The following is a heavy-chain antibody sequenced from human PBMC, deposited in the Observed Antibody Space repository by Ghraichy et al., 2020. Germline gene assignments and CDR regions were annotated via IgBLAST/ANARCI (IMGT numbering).Heavy chain of an antibody. D-gene: IGHD3-3*01. J-gene: IGHJ6*02. CDR1: GFTFSSYD. CDR3: ARAYDSPWEGHGMDV. Sequence: GESLNISCAASGFTFSSYDMHWVRQATGKGLEWVSAIGTAGDTYYPGSVKGRFTISRENAKNSLYLQMNSLRAGETAVYYCARAYDSPWEGHGMDVWGQGTTVTVSS. V-gene: IGHV3-13*01. CDR2: IGTAGDT.